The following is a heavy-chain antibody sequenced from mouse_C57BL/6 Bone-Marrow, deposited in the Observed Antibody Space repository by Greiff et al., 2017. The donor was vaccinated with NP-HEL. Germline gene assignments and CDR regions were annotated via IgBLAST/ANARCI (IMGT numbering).Heavy chain of an antibody. CDR1: GYAFTNYL. CDR2: INPGSGGT. D-gene: IGHD2-3*01. J-gene: IGHJ2*01. V-gene: IGHV1-54*01. CDR3: ARGDGYSDY. Sequence: QVQLQQSGAELVRPGTSVKVSCKASGYAFTNYLIEWVKQRPGQGLEWIGVINPGSGGTNYNEKFKGKATLTAGKSSSTAYMQLSSLTSEDSAVYFCARGDGYSDYWGQGTTLTVSS.